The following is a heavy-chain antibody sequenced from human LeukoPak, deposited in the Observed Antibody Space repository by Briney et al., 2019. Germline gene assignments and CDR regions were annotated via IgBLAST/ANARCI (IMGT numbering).Heavy chain of an antibody. J-gene: IGHJ4*02. CDR3: ARDWFSGTNYKPLFDY. D-gene: IGHD3-10*01. CDR2: ISHDGTTT. Sequence: GGSLRLSCAASGFTFSNYGMQWVRQAPGKGLEWVAVISHDGTTTFYADSVKGRFTISRDNAKNSLYLQMNSLRDEDTAVYYCARDWFSGTNYKPLFDYWGQGTLVTVSS. V-gene: IGHV3-33*05. CDR1: GFTFSNYG.